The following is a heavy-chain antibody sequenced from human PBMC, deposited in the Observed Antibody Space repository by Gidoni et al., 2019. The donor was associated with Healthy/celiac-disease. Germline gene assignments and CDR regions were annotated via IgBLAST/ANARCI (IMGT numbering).Heavy chain of an antibody. CDR1: RYTLTELS. D-gene: IGHD1-26*01. V-gene: IGHV1-24*01. J-gene: IGHJ4*02. CDR2: VDPEDGET. CDR3: ATSGSYHAFDY. Sequence: QVQLVQTGAEVKKRAASEKVSGKVARYTLTELSMHWVRQAPGKGTEWMGGVDPEDGETIYAQKFQGRVPMTEDTSTDTAYMELSSLRSEDTAVYYCATSGSYHAFDYWGRGTPGHRLL.